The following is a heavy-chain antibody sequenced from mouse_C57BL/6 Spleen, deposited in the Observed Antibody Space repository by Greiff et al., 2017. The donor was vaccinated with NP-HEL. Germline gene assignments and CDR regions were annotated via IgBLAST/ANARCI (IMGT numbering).Heavy chain of an antibody. Sequence: VQLQESGAELVRPGASVTLSCKASGYTFTDYGMHWVKQTPVHGLEWIGAIDPETGGTAYNQKFKGKAILTADKSSSTAYMELRSLTSEDSAVYYCTRGEGYGSSYVGDYWGQGTSVTVSS. J-gene: IGHJ4*01. V-gene: IGHV1-15*01. CDR1: GYTFTDYG. D-gene: IGHD1-1*01. CDR3: TRGEGYGSSYVGDY. CDR2: IDPETGGT.